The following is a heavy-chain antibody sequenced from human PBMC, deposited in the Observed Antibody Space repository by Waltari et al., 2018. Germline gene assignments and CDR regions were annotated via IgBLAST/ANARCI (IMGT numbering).Heavy chain of an antibody. D-gene: IGHD6-13*01. CDR1: GGSISSHY. V-gene: IGHV4-59*11. CDR3: ARDPLGSAAAGS. CDR2: IYYSGST. Sequence: QVQLQESGPGLVKPSETLSLTCPVSGGSISSHYWSWIRQPPGKGLEWIGYIYYSGSTNYNPSLKSRVTISVDTSKNQFSLKLSSVTAADTAVYYCARDPLGSAAAGSWGQGTLVTVSS. J-gene: IGHJ4*02.